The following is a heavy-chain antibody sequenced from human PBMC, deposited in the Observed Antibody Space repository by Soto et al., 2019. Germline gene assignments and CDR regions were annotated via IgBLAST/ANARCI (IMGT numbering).Heavy chain of an antibody. J-gene: IGHJ6*02. V-gene: IGHV4-31*03. Sequence: SETLSLTCTVSGGSISSCDCYWSWIRQHPGKGLEWIGYIYYSGVTYYNPSLKSRVTISVDTSKNQFSLKLSSVTAADTAFYYCARDSGSSGVAVWGQGTTVTVSS. D-gene: IGHD3-10*01. CDR2: IYYSGVT. CDR3: ARDSGSSGVAV. CDR1: GGSISSCDCY.